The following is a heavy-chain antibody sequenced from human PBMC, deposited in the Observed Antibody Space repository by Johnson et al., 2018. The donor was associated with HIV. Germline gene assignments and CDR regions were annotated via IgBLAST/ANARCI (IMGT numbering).Heavy chain of an antibody. Sequence: MLLVESGGGLVQPGGSLRLSCAASGFTFSSYAMSWVRQAPGKGLEWVSAISGSGGSTYYADSVKGRFTISRDNSKNTLYLQMNSLRAEDTAVYYCARGAIKYSSSWLGAFDIWGQGTMVTVSS. CDR1: GFTFSSYA. CDR2: ISGSGGST. D-gene: IGHD6-6*01. CDR3: ARGAIKYSSSWLGAFDI. V-gene: IGHV3-23*04. J-gene: IGHJ3*02.